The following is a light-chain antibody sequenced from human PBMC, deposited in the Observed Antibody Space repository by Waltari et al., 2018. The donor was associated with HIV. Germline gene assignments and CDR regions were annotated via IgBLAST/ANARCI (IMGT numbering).Light chain of an antibody. CDR1: QSVSSIY. CDR2: GAS. V-gene: IGKV3-20*01. J-gene: IGKJ1*01. Sequence: EIVLTQSPGILSLSPGERATLSCGASQSVSSIYLAWYQQRPDQAPRLLIYGASFRATGIPDRFSGSGSGTDFTLTISRLEPEDFAVYYCQLYGSSPPWTFGQGTKVEIK. CDR3: QLYGSSPPWT.